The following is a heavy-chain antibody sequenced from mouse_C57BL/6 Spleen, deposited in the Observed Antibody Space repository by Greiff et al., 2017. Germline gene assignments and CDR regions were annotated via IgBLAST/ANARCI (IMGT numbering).Heavy chain of an antibody. CDR3: GRGYYYGSSYFDY. D-gene: IGHD1-1*01. CDR2: INPNNGGT. Sequence: DVQLQESGPELVKPGASVKISCKASGYTFTDYYMNWVQQSHGKSLEWIGDINPNNGGTSYNQKFKGKATLTVDKSSSTAYMELRSLTSEDSAVYYCGRGYYYGSSYFDYWGQGTTLTVSS. V-gene: IGHV1-26*01. J-gene: IGHJ2*01. CDR1: GYTFTDYY.